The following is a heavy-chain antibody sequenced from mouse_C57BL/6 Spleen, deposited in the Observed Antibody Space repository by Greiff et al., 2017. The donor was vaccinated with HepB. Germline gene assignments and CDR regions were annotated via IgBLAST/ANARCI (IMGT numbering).Heavy chain of an antibody. CDR2: IYPGSGST. J-gene: IGHJ2*01. V-gene: IGHV1-55*01. CDR1: GYTFTSYW. CDR3: ARNWDGVPFDY. D-gene: IGHD4-1*01. Sequence: VKLQESGAELVKPGASVKMSCKASGYTFTSYWITWVKQRPGQGLEWIGDIYPGSGSTNYNEKFKSKATLTVDTSSSTAYMQLSSLTSEDSAVYYCARNWDGVPFDYWGQGTTLTVSS.